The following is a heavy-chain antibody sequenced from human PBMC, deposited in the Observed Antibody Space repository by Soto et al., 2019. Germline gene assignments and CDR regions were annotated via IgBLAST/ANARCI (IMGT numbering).Heavy chain of an antibody. Sequence: QVQLVESGGGVVQPGRSLRLSCAASGFTFTNYGIHWVRQAPGKGLEWVAIIWYDGTKKYYADSVKGRFTISRDNSKNTVYLQMNSLRAEDTAIYHCARGGRPYSGYETPGYYYNYGMDVWGQGTTVTVSS. D-gene: IGHD5-12*01. CDR1: GFTFTNYG. J-gene: IGHJ6*02. CDR2: IWYDGTKK. V-gene: IGHV3-33*01. CDR3: ARGGRPYSGYETPGYYYNYGMDV.